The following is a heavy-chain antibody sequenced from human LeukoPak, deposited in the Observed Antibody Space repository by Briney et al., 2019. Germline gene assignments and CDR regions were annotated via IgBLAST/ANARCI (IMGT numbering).Heavy chain of an antibody. CDR1: GFTFSSYA. J-gene: IGHJ4*02. D-gene: IGHD4-23*01. CDR3: ARDLGLYDYGGNIDY. V-gene: IGHV3-48*04. Sequence: GGSLRLSCAASGFTFSSYAMSWVRQAPGKGLEWVSYISGSSRTMYYADSVKGRFTISRDNVKKSLYLQMNSLRAEDTAVYYCARDLGLYDYGGNIDYWGQGTLVTVSS. CDR2: ISGSSRTM.